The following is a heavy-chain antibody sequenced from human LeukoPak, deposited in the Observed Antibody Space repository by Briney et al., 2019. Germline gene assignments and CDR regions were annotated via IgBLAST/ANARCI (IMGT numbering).Heavy chain of an antibody. V-gene: IGHV4-59*01. CDR1: GGSISSYY. Sequence: PSETLSLTCTVSGGSISSYYWSWIRQPPGKGLEWIGYIYYSGSTNYNPSLKSRVTISVDTSKNQFSLKLSSVTAADTAVYYCAREGGGSSSGLGYWGQGTLVTVSS. D-gene: IGHD6-19*01. CDR3: AREGGGSSSGLGY. J-gene: IGHJ4*02. CDR2: IYYSGST.